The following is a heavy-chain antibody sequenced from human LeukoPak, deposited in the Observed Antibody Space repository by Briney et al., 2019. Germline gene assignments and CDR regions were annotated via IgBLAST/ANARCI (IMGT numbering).Heavy chain of an antibody. V-gene: IGHV4-59*01. J-gene: IGHJ4*02. CDR2: IYYTGST. CDR3: ARVCQSAEYYFDY. Sequence: SETLSLTCTVSGGSIDSYYWSWIRQPPGKGLEWIGYIYYTGSTEYHPSLKSRVTISLDTSKNQFSLKLTSVTAADTAVYYCARVCQSAEYYFDYWGQGNLVSVSS. CDR1: GGSIDSYY.